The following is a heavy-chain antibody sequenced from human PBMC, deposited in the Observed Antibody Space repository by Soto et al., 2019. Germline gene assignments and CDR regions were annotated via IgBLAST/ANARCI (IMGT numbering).Heavy chain of an antibody. CDR1: GYTFTGYY. V-gene: IGHV1-2*04. CDR2: INPNSGGT. Sequence: ASVNVSCKASGYTFTGYYMHWVRQAPGQGLEWMGWINPNSGGTNYAQKFQGWVTMTRDTSISTAYMELSRLRSDDTAVYYCARDHASDCSGGSCYFHWFDPWGQGTLVTVSS. D-gene: IGHD2-15*01. CDR3: ARDHASDCSGGSCYFHWFDP. J-gene: IGHJ5*02.